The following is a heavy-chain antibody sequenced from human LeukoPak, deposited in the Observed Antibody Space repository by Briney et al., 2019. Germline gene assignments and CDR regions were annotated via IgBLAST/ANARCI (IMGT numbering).Heavy chain of an antibody. CDR1: GFTFSSYG. Sequence: PGGSLRLSCAAPGFTFSSYGMHWVRQAPGKGLEWVAVIWYDGSNKYYADSVKGRFTISRDNSKNTLYLQMNSLRAEDTAVYYCARASETGIAAAGPGAYGMDVWGQGTTVTVSS. CDR3: ARASETGIAAAGPGAYGMDV. CDR2: IWYDGSNK. D-gene: IGHD6-13*01. J-gene: IGHJ6*02. V-gene: IGHV3-33*01.